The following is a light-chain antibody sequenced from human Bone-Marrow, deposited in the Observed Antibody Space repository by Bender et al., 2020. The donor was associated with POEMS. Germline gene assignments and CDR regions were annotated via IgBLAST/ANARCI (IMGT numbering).Light chain of an antibody. V-gene: IGLV2-14*02. CDR3: SSHTSSTTVV. CDR1: SSDVGSYNL. J-gene: IGLJ3*02. CDR2: EVY. Sequence: QSALTQPASVSGSPGQSITLSCAGSSSDVGSYNLVSWYQQHPGKAPKLLIFEVYSRPSGVSNRFSGFKSGNTASLTISGLQAEDEGDYYCSSHTSSTTVVFGGGTKLTVL.